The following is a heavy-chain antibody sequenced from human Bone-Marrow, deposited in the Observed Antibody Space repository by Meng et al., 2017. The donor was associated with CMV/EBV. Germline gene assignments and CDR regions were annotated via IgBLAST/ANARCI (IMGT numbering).Heavy chain of an antibody. D-gene: IGHD5-24*01. J-gene: IGHJ4*02. CDR3: ARDRNRDGYNSPLHY. CDR2: INPNSGGT. CDR1: GYTFTGYY. Sequence: ASVKVSCKASGYTFTGYYMHWVRQAPGQGLEWMGWINPNSGGTNYAQKFQGRVTITTDESTSTAYMGLSSLRSDDTAVYYCARDRNRDGYNSPLHYWGQGTLVTVSS. V-gene: IGHV1-2*02.